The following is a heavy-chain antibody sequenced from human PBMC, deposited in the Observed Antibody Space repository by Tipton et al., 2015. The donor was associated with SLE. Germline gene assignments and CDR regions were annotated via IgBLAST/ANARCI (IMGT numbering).Heavy chain of an antibody. Sequence: TLSLTCTVSGGSISSYYWSWIRQPPGKGLEWIGYIYYSGSTNYNPSLKSRVTTSVDTSKNQFSLKLSSVTAADTAVYYCARAVAGYFDYWGQGTLVTVSS. CDR3: ARAVAGYFDY. CDR1: GGSISSYY. CDR2: IYYSGST. J-gene: IGHJ4*02. D-gene: IGHD6-19*01. V-gene: IGHV4-59*01.